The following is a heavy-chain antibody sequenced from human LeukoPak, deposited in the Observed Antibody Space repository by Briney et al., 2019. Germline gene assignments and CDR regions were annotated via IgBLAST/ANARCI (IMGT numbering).Heavy chain of an antibody. Sequence: SETLSLTCTVSGYSISSGYYWGWIRQPPGKGLEWIGSIYHSGSTYYNPSLKSRVTISVDTSKNQFPLKLSSVTAADTAVYYCARGKAVADYWGQGTLVTVSS. CDR2: IYHSGST. J-gene: IGHJ4*02. CDR1: GYSISSGYY. V-gene: IGHV4-38-2*02. CDR3: ARGKAVADY. D-gene: IGHD6-19*01.